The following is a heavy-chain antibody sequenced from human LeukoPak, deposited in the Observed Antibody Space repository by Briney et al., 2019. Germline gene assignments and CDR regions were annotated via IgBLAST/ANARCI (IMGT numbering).Heavy chain of an antibody. D-gene: IGHD3-10*01. V-gene: IGHV1-18*01. Sequence: ASVKVSCKASGYTFTSYGISWVRQAPGQGLEWMGWISAYNGNTDYAQKLQGRVTMTTDTSTSTAYMELRSLRSDDTAVYYCARVNRGGDWFDPWGQGTLVTVSS. CDR2: ISAYNGNT. CDR1: GYTFTSYG. CDR3: ARVNRGGDWFDP. J-gene: IGHJ5*02.